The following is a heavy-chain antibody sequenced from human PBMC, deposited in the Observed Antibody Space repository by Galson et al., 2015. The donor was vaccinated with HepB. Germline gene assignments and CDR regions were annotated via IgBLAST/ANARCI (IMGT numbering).Heavy chain of an antibody. J-gene: IGHJ4*02. CDR1: GYTFTGYY. CDR2: INPNSGGT. Sequence: SVKVSCKASGYTFTGYYMHWVRQAPGQGLEWMGWINPNSGGTNYAQKFQGWVTMTRDTSISTAYMELSRLRSDDTAVYYCARGGSSSWYGGGYYFDYWGQGTLVTVSS. V-gene: IGHV1-2*04. D-gene: IGHD6-13*01. CDR3: ARGGSSSWYGGGYYFDY.